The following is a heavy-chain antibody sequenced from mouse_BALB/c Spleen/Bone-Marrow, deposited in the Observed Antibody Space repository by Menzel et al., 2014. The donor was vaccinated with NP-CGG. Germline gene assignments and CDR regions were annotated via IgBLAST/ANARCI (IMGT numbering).Heavy chain of an antibody. V-gene: IGHV1-77*01. J-gene: IGHJ4*01. CDR2: IYPGSGNT. CDR3: AKGGYGSSYVRYYAMDY. CDR1: GYTFTDYY. D-gene: IGHD1-1*01. Sequence: QVQLQQSGAELARPGASVKLSCKAFGYTFTDYYINWVKQRTGQGLEWIGEIYPGSGNTYYNEKFKGKATLTADKSSSTAYMQLSSLTSEDSAVYFCAKGGYGSSYVRYYAMDYWGQGTSVTVSS.